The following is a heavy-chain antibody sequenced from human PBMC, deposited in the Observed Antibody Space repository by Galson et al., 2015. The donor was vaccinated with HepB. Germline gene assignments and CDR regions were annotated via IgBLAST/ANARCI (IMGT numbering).Heavy chain of an antibody. CDR3: ARVEEGKHWYDSSGYYLDY. D-gene: IGHD3-22*01. V-gene: IGHV1-18*01. CDR1: GYTFTSYG. Sequence: SVKVSCKASGYTFTSYGISWVRQAPGQGLEWMGWISAYNGNTNYAQKLQGRVTMTTDTSTSTAYMELRSLRSDDTAVYYCARVEEGKHWYDSSGYYLDYWGQGTLVTVSS. CDR2: ISAYNGNT. J-gene: IGHJ4*02.